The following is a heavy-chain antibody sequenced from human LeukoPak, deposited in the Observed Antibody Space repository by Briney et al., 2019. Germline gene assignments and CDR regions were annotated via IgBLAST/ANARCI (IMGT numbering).Heavy chain of an antibody. CDR1: AYSFTSYW. J-gene: IGHJ5*02. D-gene: IGHD3-22*01. V-gene: IGHV5-51*01. Sequence: GESLKISCKGSAYSFTSYWIGWVRQMPGKGLEWMGIIDPRDSDTRYGPSFQGQVTISADKSISTAYLQWSSLKASDTAMYYCARWIVVVKQFDPWGQGTLVTVSS. CDR2: IDPRDSDT. CDR3: ARWIVVVKQFDP.